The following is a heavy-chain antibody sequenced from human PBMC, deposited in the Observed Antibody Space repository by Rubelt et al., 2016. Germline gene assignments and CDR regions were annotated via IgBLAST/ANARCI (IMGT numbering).Heavy chain of an antibody. CDR3: ARANHGDYEDY. D-gene: IGHD4-17*01. CDR2: IDAGNGDP. J-gene: IGHJ4*02. Sequence: QVQLVQSGAEVKKPGASVKVSCKASGYTFTNYGMHWVRQAPGQRLEWMGWIDAGNGDPKYSQKLKDRVSITRDASANTAYMELSSLRSEDTAVYYCARANHGDYEDYWGQGTLVTVSS. CDR1: GYTFTNYG. V-gene: IGHV1-3*01.